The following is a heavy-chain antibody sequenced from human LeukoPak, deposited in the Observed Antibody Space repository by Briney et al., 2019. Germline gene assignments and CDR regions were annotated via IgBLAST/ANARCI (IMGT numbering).Heavy chain of an antibody. V-gene: IGHV3-30*02. CDR2: IRYDGSNK. Sequence: GGSLRLSCAASGFTFSSYGMHWVRQAPGKGLEWAAFIRYDGSNKYYADSVKGRFTISRGNSKNTLYLQMNSLRAEDTAVYYCAKPPYGSGSYLFDYWGQGTLVTVSS. D-gene: IGHD3-10*01. CDR1: GFTFSSYG. J-gene: IGHJ4*02. CDR3: AKPPYGSGSYLFDY.